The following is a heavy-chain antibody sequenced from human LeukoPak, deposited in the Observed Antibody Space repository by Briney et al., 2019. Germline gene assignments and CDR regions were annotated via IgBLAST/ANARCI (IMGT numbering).Heavy chain of an antibody. CDR1: GFTSSSYA. J-gene: IGHJ3*02. V-gene: IGHV3-30*04. Sequence: PRGSLRLSCAASGFTSSSYAMHWVREAPGKGLEWVAVISYDGSNKYYADSVKGRFTSSRDNSKNTLYLQMNSLRAEDTAVYYCARVRPALRVVDAFDIWGQGTMVTVSS. CDR3: ARVRPALRVVDAFDI. D-gene: IGHD3-3*01. CDR2: ISYDGSNK.